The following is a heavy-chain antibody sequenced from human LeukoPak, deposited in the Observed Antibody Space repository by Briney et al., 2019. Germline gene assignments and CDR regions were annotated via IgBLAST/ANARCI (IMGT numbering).Heavy chain of an antibody. Sequence: GGSLRLSCAASGFTFSSYGMHWVRQAPGKGLEWVAFIRYDGSNKYYADSVKGRFTISRDNSKNTLYLQMNSLRAEDTALYYCARGRIAVAGTDRYYFDYWGQGTLVTVSS. CDR1: GFTFSSYG. CDR2: IRYDGSNK. CDR3: ARGRIAVAGTDRYYFDY. D-gene: IGHD6-19*01. J-gene: IGHJ4*02. V-gene: IGHV3-30*02.